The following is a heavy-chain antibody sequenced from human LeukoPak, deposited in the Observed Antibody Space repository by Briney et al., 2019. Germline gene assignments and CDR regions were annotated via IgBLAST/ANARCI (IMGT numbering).Heavy chain of an antibody. CDR1: GYTFTGQD. CDR2: INPNTGAT. V-gene: IGHV1-2*02. J-gene: IGHJ4*02. Sequence: ASVKVSCKASGYTFTGQDMHWVRQAPGQGFEWMGWINPNTGATNYAQKFQGRVTKTRDTTINTAYMALTSLTSDDPAVYYCASYPRYSSSPPFDYWGQGTMVTVSP. D-gene: IGHD6-6*01. CDR3: ASYPRYSSSPPFDY.